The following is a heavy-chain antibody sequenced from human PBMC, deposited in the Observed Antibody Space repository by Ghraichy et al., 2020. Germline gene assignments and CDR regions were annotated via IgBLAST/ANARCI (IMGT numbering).Heavy chain of an antibody. D-gene: IGHD1-26*01. CDR2: ISGSGGST. CDR1: GFTFSSYA. CDR3: AKVNPVGAIDY. V-gene: IGHV3-23*01. J-gene: IGHJ4*02. Sequence: GGSLRLSCAASGFTFSSYAMRWVRQAPGKGLECVSGISGSGGSTYYADSVKGRFTISRDNSKNTQYVQMNSLGAEDTAVYYCAKVNPVGAIDYWGQGTLVTVSS.